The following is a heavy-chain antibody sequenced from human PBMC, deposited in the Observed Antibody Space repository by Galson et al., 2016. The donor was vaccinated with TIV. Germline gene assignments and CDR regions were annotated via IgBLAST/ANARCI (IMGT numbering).Heavy chain of an antibody. CDR1: GYTFTSYD. CDR3: ARWSSSSYNDLISSAFDI. CDR2: INPHSGRT. J-gene: IGHJ3*02. D-gene: IGHD3-22*01. V-gene: IGHV1-8*01. Sequence: SVKVSCKASGYTFTSYDINWLRQAPGQGPEWMGWINPHSGRTGYAQKFQGRIIMTRDISISTAYMELSSLRSEDTAVYYCARWSSSSYNDLISSAFDIWGQGTTVTVSS.